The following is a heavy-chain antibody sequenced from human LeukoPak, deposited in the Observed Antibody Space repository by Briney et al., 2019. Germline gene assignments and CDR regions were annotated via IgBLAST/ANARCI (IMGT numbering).Heavy chain of an antibody. CDR2: IYYSGST. J-gene: IGHJ4*02. V-gene: IGHV4-39*01. D-gene: IGHD3-3*01. CDR1: GGSISSSSYY. Sequence: SETLSLTCTVSGGSISSSSYYWGWIRQPPGKGLEWIGSIYYSGSTYYNPPLKSRVTISVDTSKNQFSLKLSSVTAADTAVYYCARPSSEWHNYFDYWGQGTLVTVSS. CDR3: ARPSSEWHNYFDY.